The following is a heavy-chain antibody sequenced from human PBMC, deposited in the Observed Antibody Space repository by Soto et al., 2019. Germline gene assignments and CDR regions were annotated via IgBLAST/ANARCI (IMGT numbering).Heavy chain of an antibody. J-gene: IGHJ4*02. Sequence: SVKVSCKASGGTFSSYAISWVRQAPGQGLEWMGGIIPIFGTANYAQKFQGRVTITADKSTSTAYMELSSLRSEYTAVYYCARSRITIFGVVIPYLDYWGQGTLVTVSS. D-gene: IGHD3-3*01. V-gene: IGHV1-69*06. CDR2: IIPIFGTA. CDR3: ARSRITIFGVVIPYLDY. CDR1: GGTFSSYA.